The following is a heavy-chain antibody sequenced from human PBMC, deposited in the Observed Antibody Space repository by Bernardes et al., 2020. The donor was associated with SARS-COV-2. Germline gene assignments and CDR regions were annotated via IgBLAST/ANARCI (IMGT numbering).Heavy chain of an antibody. V-gene: IGHV3-21*01. CDR2: ISRAGMYI. D-gene: IGHD3-9*01. Sequence: GGPRRLSGAASGFTFSNYRFSWFRQAPGKGREGGSSISRAGMYIYYGDPVRGRFTTSRDNPRTSVFLRMATLRAEDAAVYYGARGGGGTDWRFGFDGWGPGTMVHVSS. CDR1: GFTFSNYR. CDR3: ARGGGGTDWRFGFDG. J-gene: IGHJ3*01.